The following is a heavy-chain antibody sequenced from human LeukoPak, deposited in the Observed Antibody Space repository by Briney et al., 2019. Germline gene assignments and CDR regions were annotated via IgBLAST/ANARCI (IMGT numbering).Heavy chain of an antibody. J-gene: IGHJ5*02. V-gene: IGHV4-59*01. CDR2: ISFSGSA. CDR1: GGSINSFY. Sequence: SETLSLTCTVSGGSINSFYWSWLRQSPGKGLEWIGYISFSGSATYNPSLKSRVTISVDTSKNQFSLNLTSVTAADTAFYYCASAALGGWFAPWGQGTLVTVSS. CDR3: ASAALGGWFAP.